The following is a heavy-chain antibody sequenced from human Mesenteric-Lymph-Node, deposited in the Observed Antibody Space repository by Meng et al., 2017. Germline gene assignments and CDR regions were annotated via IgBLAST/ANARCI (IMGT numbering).Heavy chain of an antibody. CDR1: GFSFETLT. V-gene: IGHV3-33*08. D-gene: IGHD1-26*01. CDR3: ARLLHLVHRSLEF. CDR2: MWYDGSNK. Sequence: GESLKISCTASGFSFETLTINWVRQAPGKGLEWVALMWYDGSNKNDADSVKGRVTISRDKSKNTLHLQLSSLQASDTGVYYCARLLHLVHRSLEFWGQGTLVTVSS. J-gene: IGHJ4*02.